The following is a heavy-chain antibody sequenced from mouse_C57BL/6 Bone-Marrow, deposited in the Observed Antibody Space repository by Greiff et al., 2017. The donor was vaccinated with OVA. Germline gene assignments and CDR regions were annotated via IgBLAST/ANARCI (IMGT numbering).Heavy chain of an antibody. CDR3: ARSDYYGPFAY. D-gene: IGHD1-2*01. V-gene: IGHV1-20*01. CDR2: INPYNGDT. Sequence: VQLQQSGPELVKPGDSVKISCKASGYSFTGYFMNWVMQSHGKSLEWIGRINPYNGDTFYNQKFKGKATLTVDKSSSTAHMELRSLTSEDSAVYYCARSDYYGPFAYWGQGTLVTVSA. J-gene: IGHJ3*01. CDR1: GYSFTGYF.